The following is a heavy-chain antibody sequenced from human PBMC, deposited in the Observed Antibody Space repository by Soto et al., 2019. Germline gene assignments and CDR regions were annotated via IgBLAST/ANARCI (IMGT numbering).Heavy chain of an antibody. CDR1: GFFISSGNY. J-gene: IGHJ3*01. CDR2: IFHGGNT. CDR3: ARARWYDAFDV. V-gene: IGHV4-38-2*01. Sequence: SETLSLTCAVSGFFISSGNYWGWIRKPPGEGLEWIGSIFHGGNTYYNPSLKSRVTISADMSKNQFSLKLNSVTAADTAVYYCARARWYDAFDVWGQGTVVTVSS. D-gene: IGHD2-15*01.